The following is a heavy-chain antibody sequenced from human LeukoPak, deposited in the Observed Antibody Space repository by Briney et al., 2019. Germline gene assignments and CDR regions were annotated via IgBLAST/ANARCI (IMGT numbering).Heavy chain of an antibody. D-gene: IGHD1-26*01. CDR1: GYTFTSYD. CDR2: MNPNSGNT. Sequence: ASVKVSCKASGYTFTSYDINWVRQATGQGLEWMGWMNPNSGNTGYAQKFQGRVTMTRNTSISTAYMELSSLRSEDTVVYYCARGRRIVGATRAFDIWGQGTMVTVSS. V-gene: IGHV1-8*01. J-gene: IGHJ3*02. CDR3: ARGRRIVGATRAFDI.